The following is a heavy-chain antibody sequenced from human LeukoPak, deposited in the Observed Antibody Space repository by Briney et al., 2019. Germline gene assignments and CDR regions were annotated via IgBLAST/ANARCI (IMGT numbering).Heavy chain of an antibody. Sequence: SETLSLTCTASGGPISSSIHYWGWIRQPPGKGPEWIATIHYTGTTFHNPSLKSRVTILVDTSKNQFFLKLSSVIAADTAVYYCARQTTGSYQWTFDYWGQGALVTVSS. J-gene: IGHJ4*02. D-gene: IGHD1-26*01. CDR1: GGPISSSIHY. CDR2: IHYTGTT. V-gene: IGHV4-39*01. CDR3: ARQTTGSYQWTFDY.